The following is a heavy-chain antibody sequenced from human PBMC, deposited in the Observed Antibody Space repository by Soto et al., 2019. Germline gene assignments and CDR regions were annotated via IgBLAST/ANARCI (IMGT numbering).Heavy chain of an antibody. CDR2: IYYSGST. CDR3: AKRARSNWSFDY. D-gene: IGHD6-13*01. Sequence: KTSETLSLTCTVSGGSISSGGYYWSWIRQHPGKGLEWTGYIYYSGSTYYNPSLKSRFTISRDNGKNSLYLQMDSLRPEDTALYYCAKRARSNWSFDYWGRGTLVTVSS. V-gene: IGHV4-31*08. J-gene: IGHJ4*02. CDR1: GGSISSGGYY.